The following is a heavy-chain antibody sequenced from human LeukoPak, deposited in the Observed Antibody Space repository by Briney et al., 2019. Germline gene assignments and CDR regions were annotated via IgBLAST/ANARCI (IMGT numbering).Heavy chain of an antibody. J-gene: IGHJ4*02. Sequence: PGGSLSFSCAASGFTFSSYSMKWVRQAPGKGLEWVSFISSSSNYIYYADSVKGRFTISRDTAKNSLYLQMNSLTAEDTAVYYCARDPPGYSSGWYFDYWGQGTLVTVSS. V-gene: IGHV3-21*01. CDR2: ISSSSNYI. D-gene: IGHD6-19*01. CDR3: ARDPPGYSSGWYFDY. CDR1: GFTFSSYS.